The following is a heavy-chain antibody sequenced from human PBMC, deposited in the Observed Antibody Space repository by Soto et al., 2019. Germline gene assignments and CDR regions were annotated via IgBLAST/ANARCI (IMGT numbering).Heavy chain of an antibody. CDR1: GGSFSGYY. V-gene: IGHV4-34*01. CDR3: ARGRIVVVPAAYYYYGMDV. CDR2: INHSGST. D-gene: IGHD2-2*01. J-gene: IGHJ6*02. Sequence: SETLSLTCAVYGGSFSGYYWSWIRQPPGKGLEWIGEINHSGSTNYNPSLKSRVTISVDTSKNQFSLKLSSVTAADTAVYYGARGRIVVVPAAYYYYGMDVWGQGTTVTVSS.